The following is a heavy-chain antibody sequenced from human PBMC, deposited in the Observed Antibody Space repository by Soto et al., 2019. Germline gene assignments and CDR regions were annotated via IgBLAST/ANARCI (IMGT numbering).Heavy chain of an antibody. CDR2: INPATGAA. V-gene: IGHV1-2*02. CDR1: GYPVTAYY. CDR3: ARGGGVGVAGSAAFDM. D-gene: IGHD3-3*01. J-gene: IGHJ3*02. Sequence: QLHLVQSGAVVKKPGASVTVSCSASGYPVTAYYMHWVRQAPGRGLEWMGGINPATGAAKYTQTFQGRVTMARDTSPSTGFMELSGLASEDTAVFYWARGGGVGVAGSAAFDMWGQGTLVTVSS.